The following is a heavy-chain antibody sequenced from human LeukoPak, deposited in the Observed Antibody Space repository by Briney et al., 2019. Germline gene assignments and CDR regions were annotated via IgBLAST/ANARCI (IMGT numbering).Heavy chain of an antibody. CDR3: AKNYGSGSSNYMDV. D-gene: IGHD3-10*01. Sequence: PGGSLRLSCAASGFTFSSYSMNWVRQAPGKGLEWVSSISSSSSYIYYADSVKGRFTISRDNAKNSLYLQMNSLRAEDTAVYYCAKNYGSGSSNYMDVWGKGTTVTISS. J-gene: IGHJ6*03. V-gene: IGHV3-21*01. CDR1: GFTFSSYS. CDR2: ISSSSSYI.